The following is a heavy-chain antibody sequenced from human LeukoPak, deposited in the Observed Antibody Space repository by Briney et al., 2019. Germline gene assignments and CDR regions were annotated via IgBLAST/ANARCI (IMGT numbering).Heavy chain of an antibody. CDR1: GGSISNYY. D-gene: IGHD3-3*01. CDR2: IYSGGIS. V-gene: IGHV4-4*07. CDR3: ARVDFWSTYYTDNWFDP. Sequence: SETLSLTCIVSGGSISNYYWTWIRQPAGKGLEWIGHIYSGGISNYHPSLKTRASMSMDVSKNQFSLKLNSVTAADTAVYYCARVDFWSTYYTDNWFDPWGQGTLVTVSS. J-gene: IGHJ5*02.